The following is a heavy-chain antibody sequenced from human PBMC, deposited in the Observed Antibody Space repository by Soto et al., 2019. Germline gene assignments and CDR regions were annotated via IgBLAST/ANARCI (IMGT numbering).Heavy chain of an antibody. D-gene: IGHD6-13*01. Sequence: QVQLVQSGAEVKKPGASVKVSCKAYGYTFTGYYMHWVRQAPGQGLEWMGWINPNSGGTNYAQKFQGWVTMTRDTSISTAYMELRRLRSDDTAVYYCARGRAAAAARGMDVWGQGTTVTVSS. CDR2: INPNSGGT. V-gene: IGHV1-2*04. CDR3: ARGRAAAAARGMDV. CDR1: GYTFTGYY. J-gene: IGHJ6*02.